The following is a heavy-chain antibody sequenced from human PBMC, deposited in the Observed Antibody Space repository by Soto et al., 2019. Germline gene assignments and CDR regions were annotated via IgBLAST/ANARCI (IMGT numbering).Heavy chain of an antibody. Sequence: QVQLVQSGAEVKKPEASVKVSCKASGYTFSSYDINWVRQATGQGLEWMGWMIPNSGKIGYAQKFQGRLTMTRNTSISTAYMELSSLRAEDTAVYYCARDYGDYSGDYWGQGTLVTVSS. V-gene: IGHV1-8*01. CDR2: MIPNSGKI. CDR1: GYTFSSYD. D-gene: IGHD4-17*01. J-gene: IGHJ4*02. CDR3: ARDYGDYSGDY.